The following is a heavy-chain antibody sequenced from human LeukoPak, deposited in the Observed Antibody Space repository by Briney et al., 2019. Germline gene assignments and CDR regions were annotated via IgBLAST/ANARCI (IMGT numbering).Heavy chain of an antibody. D-gene: IGHD3-22*01. CDR2: INPNSGGT. Sequence: GASVKVSCKASGYAFTGYYMHWVRRAPGQGLEWMGWINPNSGGTNYAQKFQGRVTMTRDTSISTAYMELSRLRSDDTAVYYCARGNDYYDSSGLYYFDYWGQGTLVTVSS. CDR3: ARGNDYYDSSGLYYFDY. CDR1: GYAFTGYY. V-gene: IGHV1-2*02. J-gene: IGHJ4*02.